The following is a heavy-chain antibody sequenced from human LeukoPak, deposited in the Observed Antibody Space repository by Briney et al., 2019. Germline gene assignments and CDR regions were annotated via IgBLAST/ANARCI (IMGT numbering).Heavy chain of an antibody. J-gene: IGHJ5*02. V-gene: IGHV1-46*01. D-gene: IGHD1-26*01. CDR2: INPSGGST. CDR1: GYTFTSYY. Sequence: GASVKVSCKASGYTFTSYYMLWVRQAPGQGLEWMGIINPSGGSTSYAQKFQGRVTMTRDMSTSTVYMELSSLRSEDTAVYYCARTGQRGSGSRGNWFDPWGQGTLVTVSS. CDR3: ARTGQRGSGSRGNWFDP.